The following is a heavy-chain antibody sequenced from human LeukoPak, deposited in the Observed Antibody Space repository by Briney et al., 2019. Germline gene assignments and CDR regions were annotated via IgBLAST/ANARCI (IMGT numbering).Heavy chain of an antibody. D-gene: IGHD2-15*01. Sequence: NPSETLSLTCTVSGGSISSYYWSWIRQPPGKGPEWIGYIYYSGSTNYNPSLESRVTISVDTSKNQFSLKLTSVTAADTAVYYCARDAGGSYYYYYYMDVWGKGTTVTVSS. J-gene: IGHJ6*03. CDR3: ARDAGGSYYYYYYMDV. CDR1: GGSISSYY. V-gene: IGHV4-59*01. CDR2: IYYSGST.